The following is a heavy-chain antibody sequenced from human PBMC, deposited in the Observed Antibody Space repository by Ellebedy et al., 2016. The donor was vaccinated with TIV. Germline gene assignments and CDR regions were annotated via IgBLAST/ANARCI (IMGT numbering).Heavy chain of an antibody. V-gene: IGHV4-34*01. CDR1: GGSFSGYY. D-gene: IGHD4-17*01. CDR2: INHSGST. Sequence: SETLSLTCAVYGGSFSGYYWSWIRQPPGKGLEWIGEINHSGSTNYNPSLKSRVTISVDTSKNQFSLKLSSVTAAETAVYYCARGGRLGNTVTSWGQGNLVTVSS. J-gene: IGHJ4*02. CDR3: ARGGRLGNTVTS.